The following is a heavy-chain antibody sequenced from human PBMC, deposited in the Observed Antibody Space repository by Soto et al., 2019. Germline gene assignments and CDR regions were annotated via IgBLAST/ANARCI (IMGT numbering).Heavy chain of an antibody. CDR2: ISWNSGSI. V-gene: IGHV3-9*01. Sequence: GGSLRLSCAASGFTFDDYAMHWVRQAPGKGLEWVSGISWNSGSIGYADSVKGRFTISRDNAKNSLYLQMNSMRAEDTALYYCAKDIGAGTTYYYYYYGMDVWGQGTTVTVSS. J-gene: IGHJ6*02. D-gene: IGHD1-7*01. CDR3: AKDIGAGTTYYYYYYGMDV. CDR1: GFTFDDYA.